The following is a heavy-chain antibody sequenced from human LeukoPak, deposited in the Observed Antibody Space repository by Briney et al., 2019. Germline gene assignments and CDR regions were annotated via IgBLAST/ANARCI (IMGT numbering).Heavy chain of an antibody. V-gene: IGHV3-21*06. J-gene: IGHJ4*02. CDR3: ARPSLNTGSYFDY. CDR2: ISSSSSYI. CDR1: GFTFSSYS. Sequence: GGSLRLSCAASGFTFSSYSMNWVRQAPGKGLEWVSSISSSSSYIYYADSVRGRFTISRDNAKNSLYLQMNSLRAEDTAVYYCARPSLNTGSYFDYWGQGILVSVSS. D-gene: IGHD1-26*01.